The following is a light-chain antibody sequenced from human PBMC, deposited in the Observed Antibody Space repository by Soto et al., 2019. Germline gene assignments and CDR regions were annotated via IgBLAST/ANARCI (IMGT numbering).Light chain of an antibody. CDR1: QSVSST. CDR2: GAS. CDR3: QHYNNWPFT. Sequence: EIVMTQSPATLSVSPGERATLSCRASQSVSSTLAWYQQRPGQAPSLVIYGASARATGVPARFSGGGSGTEFTLTISSVQSEDFAVYYCQHYNNWPFTFGQGTKLEIK. J-gene: IGKJ2*01. V-gene: IGKV3-15*01.